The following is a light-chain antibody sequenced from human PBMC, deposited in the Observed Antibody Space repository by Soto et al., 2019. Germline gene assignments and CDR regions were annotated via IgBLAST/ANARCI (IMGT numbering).Light chain of an antibody. Sequence: DIQMTQSPSTLSASVGDRVTITCRASQSISNWLAWYQQKPGKAPKHLIYKASSLESEVPSRFSGSGSGTEFTLTISSLQPDDFATYYCQQYNSYSPWTFGQGTKVEIK. J-gene: IGKJ1*01. CDR3: QQYNSYSPWT. CDR1: QSISNW. V-gene: IGKV1-5*03. CDR2: KAS.